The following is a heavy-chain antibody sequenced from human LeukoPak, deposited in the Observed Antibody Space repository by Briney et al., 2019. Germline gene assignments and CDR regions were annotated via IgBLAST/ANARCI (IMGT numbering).Heavy chain of an antibody. CDR1: GYTFSRYD. CDR3: ARFDSITMIRGVIKKYNWFDP. CDR2: MNPNSGKT. V-gene: IGHV1-8*01. J-gene: IGHJ5*02. Sequence: ASVRVSCKASGYTFSRYDINWVRQATGQGLEWLGWMNPNSGKTDYAHKFQRRLTMTRHPSISTAYMELSSLRSEDTAVYYCARFDSITMIRGVIKKYNWFDPWGQGTLVTVSS. D-gene: IGHD3-10*01.